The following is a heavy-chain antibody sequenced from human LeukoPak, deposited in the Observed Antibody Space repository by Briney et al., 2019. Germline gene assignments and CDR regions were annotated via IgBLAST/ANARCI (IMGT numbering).Heavy chain of an antibody. CDR3: ASRSPRYSSGWSSIDY. J-gene: IGHJ4*02. Sequence: ASVKVSCKASGYTFTGYYMHWVRQAPGQGLEWMGWINPNSGGTNYAQKFQGRVTMTRDTSISTAYMELSRLRSDDTAVYYCASRSPRYSSGWSSIDYWGQGTLVTVSS. CDR1: GYTFTGYY. CDR2: INPNSGGT. V-gene: IGHV1-2*02. D-gene: IGHD6-19*01.